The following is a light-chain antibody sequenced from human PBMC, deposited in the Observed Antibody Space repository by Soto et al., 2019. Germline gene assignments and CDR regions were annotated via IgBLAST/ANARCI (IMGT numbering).Light chain of an antibody. Sequence: EIVLTQSPATLSLSPGEGATLSCRASQSGNSHLAWYQQKPGQAPRLLIYDASNRAAGIPARFSGSGSGTDFTLTISGLEPEDFAVYFCQQRGNWPLTFGGGTKVEIK. CDR2: DAS. CDR3: QQRGNWPLT. CDR1: QSGNSH. V-gene: IGKV3-11*01. J-gene: IGKJ4*01.